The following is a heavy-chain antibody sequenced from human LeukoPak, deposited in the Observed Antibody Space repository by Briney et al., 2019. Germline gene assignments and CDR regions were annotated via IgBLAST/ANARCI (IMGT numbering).Heavy chain of an antibody. Sequence: GASVKVSCKASEYTFTNFHMHWVRQALGQGLEWMGIIDPSGGSASYAQKFLGRVTMTSDTSASTVYMELSSLRSEDTAVYYCARASSDYFDYWGQGTLVTVSS. V-gene: IGHV1-46*01. J-gene: IGHJ4*02. CDR2: IDPSGGSA. CDR3: ARASSDYFDY. CDR1: EYTFTNFH. D-gene: IGHD6-6*01.